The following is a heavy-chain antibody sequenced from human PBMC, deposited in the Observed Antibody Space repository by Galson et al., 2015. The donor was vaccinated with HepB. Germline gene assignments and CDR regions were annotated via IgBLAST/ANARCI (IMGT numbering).Heavy chain of an antibody. CDR1: GFTFSSYS. J-gene: IGHJ1*01. D-gene: IGHD3-10*01. V-gene: IGHV3-48*04. Sequence: SLRLSCAASGFTFSSYSMNWVRQAPGKGLEWVSYISSSSSTIYYADSVKGRFTISRDNAKNSLYLQMNSLRAEATAVYYCARDGVTMVRGVLYFQHWGQGTLVTVSS. CDR2: ISSSSSTI. CDR3: ARDGVTMVRGVLYFQH.